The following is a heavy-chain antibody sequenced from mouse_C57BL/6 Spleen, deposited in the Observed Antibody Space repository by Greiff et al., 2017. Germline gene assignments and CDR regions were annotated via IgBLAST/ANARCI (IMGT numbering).Heavy chain of an antibody. CDR1: GYTFTDYN. V-gene: IGHV1-18*01. CDR2: INPNNGGT. J-gene: IGHJ4*01. CDR3: ARGIYYYGSNYYAMDY. D-gene: IGHD1-1*01. Sequence: VQLKQSGPELVKPGASVKIPCKASGYTFTDYNMDWVKQSHGKSLEWIGDINPNNGGTIYNQKFKGKATLTVDKSSSTAYMELRSLTSEDTAVYYCARGIYYYGSNYYAMDYWGQGTSVTVSS.